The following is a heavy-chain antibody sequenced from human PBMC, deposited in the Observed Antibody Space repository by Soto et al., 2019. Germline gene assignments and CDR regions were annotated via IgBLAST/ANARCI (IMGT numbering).Heavy chain of an antibody. J-gene: IGHJ6*02. D-gene: IGHD5-18*01. CDR1: GGSISSYY. CDR2: IYYSGST. V-gene: IGHV4-59*12. CDR3: AREADVVDTAMVMSFYYYYGMDV. Sequence: PSETLSLTCTVSGGSISSYYWSWIRQPPGKGLEWIGYIYYSGSTNYNPSLKSRVTISVDTSKNQFSLKLSSVTAADTAVYYCAREADVVDTAMVMSFYYYYGMDVWGQGTTVTVSS.